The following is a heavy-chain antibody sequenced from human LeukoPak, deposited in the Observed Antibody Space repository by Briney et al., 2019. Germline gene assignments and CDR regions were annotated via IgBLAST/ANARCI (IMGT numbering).Heavy chain of an antibody. D-gene: IGHD3-22*01. V-gene: IGHV4-30-2*01. CDR1: GGSISSGGYS. J-gene: IGHJ4*02. CDR2: IYHSGST. Sequence: SQTLSLTCAVSGGSISSGGYSWSWIWQPPGKGLEWIGYIYHSGSTYYNPSLKSRVTISVDRSNNQFSLKLSSVTAADTAVYYCASFSTPPTSVTLYYYDSSGPGGYYFDYWGQGTLVTVSS. CDR3: ASFSTPPTSVTLYYYDSSGPGGYYFDY.